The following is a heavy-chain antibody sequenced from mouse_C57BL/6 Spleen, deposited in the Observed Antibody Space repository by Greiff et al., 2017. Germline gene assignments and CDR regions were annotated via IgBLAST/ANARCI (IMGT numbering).Heavy chain of an antibody. CDR2: IYPGSGST. D-gene: IGHD4-1*01. CDR1: GYTFTSYW. J-gene: IGHJ4*01. V-gene: IGHV1-55*01. CDR3: ARGLGREDAMDY. Sequence: QVQLQQPGAELVKPGASVKMSCKASGYTFTSYWITWVKQRPGQGLEWIGDIYPGSGSTNYNEKFKSKATLTVDTSSSTAYMQLSSLTSEDSAVYYCARGLGREDAMDYWGQGTSVTVPS.